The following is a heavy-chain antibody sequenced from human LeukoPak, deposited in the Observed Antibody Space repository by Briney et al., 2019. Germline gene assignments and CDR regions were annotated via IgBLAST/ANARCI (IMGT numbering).Heavy chain of an antibody. CDR3: ARIGLGYCSGGSCYSSHYYMDV. Sequence: SETLSLTCSVSGGSISSSNYYWSWIRQPAGKGLEWIGRIYTSESTNYNPSLKSRVTISVDTSRNQFSLKLSSVTAADTAVYYCARIGLGYCSGGSCYSSHYYMDVWGKGTTVTISS. D-gene: IGHD2-15*01. CDR1: GGSISSSNYY. V-gene: IGHV4-61*02. CDR2: IYTSEST. J-gene: IGHJ6*03.